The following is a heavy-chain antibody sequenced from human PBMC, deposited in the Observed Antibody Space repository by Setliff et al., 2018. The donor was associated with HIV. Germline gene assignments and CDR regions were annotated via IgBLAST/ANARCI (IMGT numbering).Heavy chain of an antibody. V-gene: IGHV4-39*01. CDR2: IYYSGDT. D-gene: IGHD6-6*01. CDR1: GGSVSSSSYY. Sequence: SETLSLTCTVSGGSVSSSSYYWGWIRQPTGKGLEWIGTIYYSGDTQYNPSFKTRVIMSVDTSKNQFSLRLISVTAADTAVYYCARMEATRPPRGLDYWGPGTLVTVS. CDR3: ARMEATRPPRGLDY. J-gene: IGHJ4*02.